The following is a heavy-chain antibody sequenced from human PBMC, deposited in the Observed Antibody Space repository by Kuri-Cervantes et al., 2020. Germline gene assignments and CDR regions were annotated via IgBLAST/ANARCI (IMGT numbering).Heavy chain of an antibody. CDR3: AREVYYGSGSYYGVGY. Sequence: SVKVSCKASGGTFSSYAISWVRQAPGQGLEWMGGIIPIFGTANYAQKFQGRVTITRDTSASTAYMELSSLRSEDTAVYYCAREVYYGSGSYYGVGYWGQGTLVTVSS. CDR1: GGTFSSYA. J-gene: IGHJ4*02. V-gene: IGHV1-69*05. D-gene: IGHD3-10*01. CDR2: IIPIFGTA.